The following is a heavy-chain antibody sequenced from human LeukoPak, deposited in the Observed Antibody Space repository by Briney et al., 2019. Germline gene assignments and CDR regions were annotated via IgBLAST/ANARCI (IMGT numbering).Heavy chain of an antibody. CDR2: IKQDGSEK. Sequence: GGSLRLSCAASGFIFRTYWMSWVRQAPGQGLEWVANIKQDGSEKYYVDSVKGRFTISRDNAKNSLYLQMNSLRDEDTAVYYCASDSPGYSSGSYFTYWGQGTLVTVSS. CDR3: ASDSPGYSSGSYFTY. J-gene: IGHJ4*02. D-gene: IGHD2-15*01. V-gene: IGHV3-7*03. CDR1: GFIFRTYW.